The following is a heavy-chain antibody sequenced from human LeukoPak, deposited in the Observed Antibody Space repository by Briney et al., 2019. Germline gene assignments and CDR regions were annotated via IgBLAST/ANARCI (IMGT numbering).Heavy chain of an antibody. Sequence: QTGGSLRLSCAASGFTFSSYGLNWVRQAPGKGLEWVSVISGSGGSTYYADSVKGRFTISRDSSKNTLYLQMNSLRAEDTAVYYCAKSGYSSSWSNAAVYNWFDPWGQGTLVTVSS. V-gene: IGHV3-23*01. J-gene: IGHJ5*02. CDR3: AKSGYSSSWSNAAVYNWFDP. CDR1: GFTFSSYG. D-gene: IGHD6-13*01. CDR2: ISGSGGST.